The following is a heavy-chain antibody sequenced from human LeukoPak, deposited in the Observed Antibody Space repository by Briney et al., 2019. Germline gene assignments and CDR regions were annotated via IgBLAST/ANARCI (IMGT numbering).Heavy chain of an antibody. Sequence: ASETLSLTCTVSGGSISSYYWSWIRQPAGKGLEWIGRIYTSGSTNYNPSLKSRATMSVDTSKNQFSLKLSSVTAADTAVYYCASHRWDWYQSSSYYYYYMDVWGKGTTVTVSS. V-gene: IGHV4-4*07. CDR2: IYTSGST. CDR1: GGSISSYY. J-gene: IGHJ6*03. D-gene: IGHD6-6*01. CDR3: ASHRWDWYQSSSYYYYYMDV.